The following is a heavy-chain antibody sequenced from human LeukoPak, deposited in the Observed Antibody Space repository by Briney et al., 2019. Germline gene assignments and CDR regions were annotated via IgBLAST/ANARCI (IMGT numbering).Heavy chain of an antibody. CDR2: INHSGST. Sequence: SETLSLTCAVYGGSFSGYYWSWIRQPPGKGLEWIGEINHSGSTNYNPSLKSRVTISLDTSKNQVSLKLTSVTAADTAVYYCAREAVVDFSPFDYWGQGTLVTVSS. CDR1: GGSFSGYY. D-gene: IGHD3-9*01. CDR3: AREAVVDFSPFDY. V-gene: IGHV4-34*01. J-gene: IGHJ4*02.